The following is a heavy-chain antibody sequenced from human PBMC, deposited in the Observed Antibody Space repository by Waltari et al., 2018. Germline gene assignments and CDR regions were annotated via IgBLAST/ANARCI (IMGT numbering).Heavy chain of an antibody. V-gene: IGHV1-18*01. CDR1: GYTFTSYG. CDR2: ISAYNGNT. D-gene: IGHD3-22*01. CDR3: ARDSGYYDSSGYYY. J-gene: IGHJ4*02. Sequence: QVQLVQSGAEVKQPGASVKVYCRASGYTFTSYGFSWVRQAPGQGPEWMGWISAYNGNTNYAQKLQGSVTMTTDTSTSTAYMEVRSLRSDDTAVYYCARDSGYYDSSGYYYWGQGTLVTVSS.